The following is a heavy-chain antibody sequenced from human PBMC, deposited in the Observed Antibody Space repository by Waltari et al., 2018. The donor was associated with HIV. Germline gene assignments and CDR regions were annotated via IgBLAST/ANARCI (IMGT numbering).Heavy chain of an antibody. D-gene: IGHD6-6*01. CDR3: ARDRGGSSSLVLDS. CDR1: GFTFKNYA. Sequence: QVQLVESGGGVVQPGRSLRLSCAAAGFTFKNYAMHWVRQAPGKGLEWVAVIWYDGSNKYYADSVKGRFTISRDNSKNRLYLQMNSLRAEDTAVYYCARDRGGSSSLVLDSWGQGTLVTVSS. CDR2: IWYDGSNK. J-gene: IGHJ4*02. V-gene: IGHV3-33*01.